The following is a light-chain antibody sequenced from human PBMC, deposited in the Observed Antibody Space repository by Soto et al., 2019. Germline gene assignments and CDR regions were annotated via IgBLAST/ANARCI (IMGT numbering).Light chain of an antibody. V-gene: IGKV1-39*01. CDR1: QSISSY. J-gene: IGKJ3*01. Sequence: DIQMTQSPSSLSASVGDRVTITCRASQSISSYLNWYQQKPGKAPKLLIYAASSLQSGVPSRFSGSGSGTDFTLTISSLQPEDFATYYCQQSYSPRGFTFGPGTKVDI. CDR2: AAS. CDR3: QQSYSPRGFT.